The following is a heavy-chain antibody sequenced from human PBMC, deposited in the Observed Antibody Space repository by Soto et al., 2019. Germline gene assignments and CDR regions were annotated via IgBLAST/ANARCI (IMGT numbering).Heavy chain of an antibody. Sequence: QLQLQESGSGLVKPSQTLSLTCAVSGGSISSGGYSWSWIRQPPGKGLEWIGYIYHSGSTYYNPSLKSRVTISVDRSKNQFSLKLSSVTAADTAVYYCARAAIHSSGYSSPIYYFDYWGQGTLVTVSS. V-gene: IGHV4-30-2*01. D-gene: IGHD3-22*01. CDR1: GGSISSGGYS. J-gene: IGHJ4*02. CDR3: ARAAIHSSGYSSPIYYFDY. CDR2: IYHSGST.